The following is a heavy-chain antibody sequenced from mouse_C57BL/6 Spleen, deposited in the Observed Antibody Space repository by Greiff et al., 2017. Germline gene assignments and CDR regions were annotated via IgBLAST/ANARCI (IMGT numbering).Heavy chain of an antibody. CDR2: IYPGDGDT. D-gene: IGHD2-3*01. Sequence: QVKLQQSGPELVKPGASVKISCKASGYAFSSSWMNWVKQRPGKGLEWIGRIYPGDGDTNYNGKFKGKATLTADKSSSTAYMQLSSLTSEDSAVYFCARGNDGYSDYWGQGTTLTVSS. J-gene: IGHJ2*01. V-gene: IGHV1-82*01. CDR1: GYAFSSSW. CDR3: ARGNDGYSDY.